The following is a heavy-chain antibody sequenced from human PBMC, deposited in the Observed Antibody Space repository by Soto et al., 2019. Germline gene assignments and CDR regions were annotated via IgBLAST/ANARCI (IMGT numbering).Heavy chain of an antibody. Sequence: GGSLRLSCAASGFTFSSYEMNWVRQAPGKGLEWVSYISSSGSTIYYADSVKGRFTISRDNAKNSLYLQMNSLRAEDTAVYYCASSLDYVWGSYRPDYWGQGTLVTVSS. J-gene: IGHJ4*02. CDR2: ISSSGSTI. D-gene: IGHD3-16*02. CDR3: ASSLDYVWGSYRPDY. CDR1: GFTFSSYE. V-gene: IGHV3-48*03.